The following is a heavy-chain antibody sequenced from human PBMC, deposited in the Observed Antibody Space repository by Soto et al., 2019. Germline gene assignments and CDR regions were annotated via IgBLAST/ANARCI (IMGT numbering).Heavy chain of an antibody. Sequence: ASVKVSCKASGYTFTNYYINWVRQAPGQGLEWMGIIDPSDGSTNYAQNFQGSVTVTRDTSTYTVYMELSSLRYDDTAVYYCARDPTVAAYYYDYWGQGTLVNVSS. V-gene: IGHV1-46*01. D-gene: IGHD4-17*01. CDR1: GYTFTNYY. J-gene: IGHJ4*02. CDR2: IDPSDGST. CDR3: ARDPTVAAYYYDY.